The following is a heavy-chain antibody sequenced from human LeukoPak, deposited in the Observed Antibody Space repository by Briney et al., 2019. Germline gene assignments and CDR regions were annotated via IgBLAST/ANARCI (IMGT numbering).Heavy chain of an antibody. Sequence: SETLSLTCAVYGGSFSGYYWSWIRQPPGKGLEWIGEINHSGSTNYNPSLKSRVTISVDTSKNQFSLKLSSVTAADTAVYYCARDVTMVRGVNYYYYYYMDVWGKGTTVTISS. CDR1: GGSFSGYY. CDR2: INHSGST. CDR3: ARDVTMVRGVNYYYYYYMDV. D-gene: IGHD3-10*01. V-gene: IGHV4-34*01. J-gene: IGHJ6*03.